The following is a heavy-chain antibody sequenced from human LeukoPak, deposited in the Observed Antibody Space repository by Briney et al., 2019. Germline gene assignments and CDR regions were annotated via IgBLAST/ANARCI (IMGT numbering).Heavy chain of an antibody. V-gene: IGHV4-31*03. CDR3: ARVGTYYYDSSGYGDAFDI. J-gene: IGHJ3*02. CDR1: GGSISSGGYY. Sequence: SETLSLTCTVSGGSISSGGYYWSWIRQHPGKGLEWIGYIYYSGSTYYNPSLKSRVTISVDTSKNQFSLKLSSVTAADTAVHYCARVGTYYYDSSGYGDAFDIWGQGTMVTVSS. D-gene: IGHD3-22*01. CDR2: IYYSGST.